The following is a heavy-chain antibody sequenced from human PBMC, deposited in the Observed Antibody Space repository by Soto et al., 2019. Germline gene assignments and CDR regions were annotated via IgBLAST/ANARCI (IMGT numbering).Heavy chain of an antibody. CDR1: GFTFNSYF. J-gene: IGHJ6*02. CDR3: AKSLTASNFRLDV. D-gene: IGHD7-27*01. V-gene: IGHV3-23*01. CDR2: ISGGGGAK. Sequence: GGSLRLSCTASGFTFNSYFMSWFRQSPGEGLEWISAISGGGGAKYYSDSVKGRFTISRDNSNNTLYLQMNSLRADDTAVYYCAKSLTASNFRLDVWGHGTRVTVSS.